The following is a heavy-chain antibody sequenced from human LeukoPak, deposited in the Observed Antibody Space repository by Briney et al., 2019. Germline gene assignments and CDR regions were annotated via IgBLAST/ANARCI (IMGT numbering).Heavy chain of an antibody. CDR1: GYTFTSYD. CDR3: ARGRSSSSWYSDYYYYGMDV. D-gene: IGHD6-13*01. CDR2: MNPNSGNT. J-gene: IGHJ6*02. Sequence: ASVKVSCKASGYTFTSYDINWVRQATGQGLEWMGWMNPNSGNTGYAQKFQGRVTMTRNTSISTAYMELSSLRSEDTAVYHCARGRSSSSWYSDYYYYGMDVWGQGTTVTVSS. V-gene: IGHV1-8*01.